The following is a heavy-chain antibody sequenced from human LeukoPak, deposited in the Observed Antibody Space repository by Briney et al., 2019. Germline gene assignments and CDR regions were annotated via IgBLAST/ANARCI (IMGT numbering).Heavy chain of an antibody. CDR3: AKAAAERCASIKCYPFDS. CDR1: GFSFNSYA. J-gene: IGHJ4*02. CDR2: IMGPGGDT. V-gene: IGHV3-23*01. D-gene: IGHD1-1*01. Sequence: PGGSLRLSCTASGFSFNSYAMNWVRQAPGKGLEWVASIMGPGGDTYHAGSVRGRFTISRDNSKNTLYLQMSHLRVEDTALYYCAKAAAERCASIKCYPFDSWGQGTLVAVSS.